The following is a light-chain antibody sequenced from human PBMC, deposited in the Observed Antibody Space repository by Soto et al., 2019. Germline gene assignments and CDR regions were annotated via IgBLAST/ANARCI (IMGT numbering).Light chain of an antibody. CDR3: QQYVTSPRT. Sequence: EVVLTQAPDTLSLSPGETATLSCRASQTLRNSYVAWYQQKAGQAPRLLIYGASFRATGIPDRFSGRGSGTDFTLSISRLEPEDFAVYYCQQYVTSPRTFGRGTKVELK. CDR1: QTLRNSY. V-gene: IGKV3-20*01. CDR2: GAS. J-gene: IGKJ1*01.